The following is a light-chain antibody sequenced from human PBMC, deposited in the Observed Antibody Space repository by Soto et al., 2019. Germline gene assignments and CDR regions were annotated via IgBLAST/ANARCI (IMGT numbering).Light chain of an antibody. CDR1: QGISSA. CDR2: DAS. J-gene: IGKJ5*01. Sequence: AIQLTQSPSSLSASVGDRVTITCRASQGISSALAWYQQKPGKAPKLLIYDASIVESGVPSRVSGSGSGTDVTLTISSLQPEDFATYCCHQFNSYLITFGQGTLLEIK. CDR3: HQFNSYLIT. V-gene: IGKV1-13*02.